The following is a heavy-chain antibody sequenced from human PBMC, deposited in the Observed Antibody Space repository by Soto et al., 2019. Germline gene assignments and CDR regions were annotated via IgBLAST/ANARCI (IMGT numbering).Heavy chain of an antibody. CDR3: ANIPYSWNGADAFDI. CDR1: GFTLSSYG. Sequence: QVQLVESGGGVVQPGRSLRLSCAASGFTLSSYGMHWVRQAPGKGLEWVAVISYDGSNKYYADSVKDRFTISRDNSKNTLYLQMNSLRADDTAVYYCANIPYSWNGADAFDIWGQGTLVTVSS. J-gene: IGHJ3*02. CDR2: ISYDGSNK. D-gene: IGHD1-1*01. V-gene: IGHV3-30*18.